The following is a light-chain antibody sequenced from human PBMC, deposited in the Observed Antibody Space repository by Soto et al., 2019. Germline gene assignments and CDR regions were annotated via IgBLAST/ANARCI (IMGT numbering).Light chain of an antibody. CDR1: QSLLSSSNNKNF. Sequence: IVMTQSPDSLAVSLGERATINCKSSQSLLSSSNNKNFLAWYQHKPGQPPKLLLYWASTRNSGVPDRFSGSGSGTHFTLTISSLQPEDFATYYCQQLNSYPQTFGGGTKVEIK. CDR3: QQLNSYPQT. J-gene: IGKJ4*01. V-gene: IGKV4-1*01. CDR2: WAS.